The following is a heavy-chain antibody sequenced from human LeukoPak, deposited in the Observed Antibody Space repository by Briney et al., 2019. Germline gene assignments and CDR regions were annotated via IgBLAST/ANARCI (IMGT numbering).Heavy chain of an antibody. J-gene: IGHJ6*02. CDR3: ARDYEGGNSVRYYYYGMDV. CDR2: IWYDGSNK. D-gene: IGHD4-23*01. CDR1: GFTFSSYG. V-gene: IGHV3-33*01. Sequence: GGSLRLSCAASGFTFSSYGMHWVRQAPGKGLEWVAAIWYDGSNKYYADSVKGRFTISRDNSKNTLYLQMNSLRAEDTAVYYCARDYEGGNSVRYYYYGMDVWGQGTTVTASS.